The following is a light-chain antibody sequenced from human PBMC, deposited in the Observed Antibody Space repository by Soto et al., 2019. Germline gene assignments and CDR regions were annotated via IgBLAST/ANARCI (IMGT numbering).Light chain of an antibody. CDR1: QSISGY. V-gene: IGKV1-39*01. J-gene: IGKJ2*01. CDR2: AAS. CDR3: QQSYSLPYT. Sequence: DIRMTQSPSSLSASVGDRVTITCRASQSISGYLYWYQQKPGKAAKVLIYAASSLQTGVPSRFRGSGSEPDFTLTISSLQPQDVATYYCQQSYSLPYTFGRGTRLEIK.